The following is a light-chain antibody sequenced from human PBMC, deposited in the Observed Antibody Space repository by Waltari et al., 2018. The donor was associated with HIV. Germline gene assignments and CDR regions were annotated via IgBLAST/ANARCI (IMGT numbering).Light chain of an antibody. CDR3: QVWDSGSEPPVV. J-gene: IGLJ2*01. Sequence: YVLTQPPSVSVAPGQTARITCGGTNIRTKRVHWYQQKPGQAPVLVVYDDVDRPSGIPDRFSGSNSGNTATLTISRVDAGDEADYYCQVWDSGSEPPVVFGGGTKLTVL. CDR1: NIRTKR. CDR2: DDV. V-gene: IGLV3-21*02.